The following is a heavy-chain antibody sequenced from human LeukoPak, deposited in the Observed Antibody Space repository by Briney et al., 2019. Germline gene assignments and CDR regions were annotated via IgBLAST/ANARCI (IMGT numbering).Heavy chain of an antibody. D-gene: IGHD4-23*01. CDR2: IWYDGSNK. Sequence: PGRSLRLSSAASGFTFSSYAMHWVRQAPGKGLEWVAVIWYDGSNKYYADSVKGRFTISRDNSKNTLYLQMNSLRAEDTAVYYCARDGGGNSGDEFDHWGQGTLVTVSS. J-gene: IGHJ4*02. V-gene: IGHV3-33*08. CDR3: ARDGGGNSGDEFDH. CDR1: GFTFSSYA.